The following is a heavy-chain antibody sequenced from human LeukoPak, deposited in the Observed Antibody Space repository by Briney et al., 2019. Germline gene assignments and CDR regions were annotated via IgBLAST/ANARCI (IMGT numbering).Heavy chain of an antibody. CDR2: ISWNSGSI. V-gene: IGHV3-9*01. CDR3: AKDTGAGGIAAAGIDY. CDR1: GFTFDDYA. Sequence: GGSLRLSCAASGFTFDDYAMHWVRQAPGKGLEWVSGISWNSGSIGYADSVKGRFTISRDNAKNSLYLQMNSLRAEDTALYYCAKDTGAGGIAAAGIDYWGQGTLVTVSS. J-gene: IGHJ4*02. D-gene: IGHD6-13*01.